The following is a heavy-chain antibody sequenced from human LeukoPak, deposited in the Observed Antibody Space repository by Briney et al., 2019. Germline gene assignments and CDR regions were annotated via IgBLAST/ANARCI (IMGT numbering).Heavy chain of an antibody. CDR2: FDPEDGET. CDR3: ATDSERGYSVYVNY. J-gene: IGHJ4*02. D-gene: IGHD5/OR15-5a*01. Sequence: ASVKVSCKVSGYTLTELSMHWVRQAPGKGLEWMGGFDPEDGETIYAQKFHGRVTMTEDTSTDTAYMELSSLRSEDTAVYYCATDSERGYSVYVNYWGQGSLVTVSS. CDR1: GYTLTELS. V-gene: IGHV1-24*01.